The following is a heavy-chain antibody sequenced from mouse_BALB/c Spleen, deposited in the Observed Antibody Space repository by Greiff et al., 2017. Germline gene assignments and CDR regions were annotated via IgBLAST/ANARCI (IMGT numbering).Heavy chain of an antibody. D-gene: IGHD1-1*01. J-gene: IGHJ4*01. CDR2: ISTYYGDA. CDR1: GYTFTDYA. CDR3: ARLGTTVVARGAMDY. V-gene: IGHV1S137*01. Sequence: VQLQQSGAELVRPGVSVKISCKGSGYTFTDYAMHWVKQSHAKSLEWIGVISTYYGDASYNQKFKGKATMTVDKSSSTAYMELARLTSEDSAIYYCARLGTTVVARGAMDYWGQGTSVTVSS.